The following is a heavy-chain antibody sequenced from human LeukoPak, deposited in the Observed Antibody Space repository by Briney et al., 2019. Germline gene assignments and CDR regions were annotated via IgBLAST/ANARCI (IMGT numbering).Heavy chain of an antibody. CDR1: GGTFSSYA. J-gene: IGHJ6*04. D-gene: IGHD2-2*01. CDR3: ARGGSTSCCPRTTREYYYYGMDV. CDR2: IIPIFGTA. Sequence: GASVKVSCKASGGTFSSYAISWVRQAPGQGLEWMGGIIPIFGTANYAQKFQGRVTITADESTSTAYMELSSLRPEDTAVYYCARGGSTSCCPRTTREYYYYGMDVWGKGTTVTVSS. V-gene: IGHV1-69*13.